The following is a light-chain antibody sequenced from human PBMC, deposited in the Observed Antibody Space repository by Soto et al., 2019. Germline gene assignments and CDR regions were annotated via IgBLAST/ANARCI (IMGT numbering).Light chain of an antibody. J-gene: IGKJ1*01. V-gene: IGKV2-28*01. Sequence: DIVMTQTPPSLPVNPGEPASISCRSSQSLLHSNEYNYLHWYLQKPGQSPQLLIYRVSNHLSGVPDRFSGSGSGSDFTLTISSLQPDDFATYYCQQYNSYSWTFGQGTKVDIK. CDR1: QSLLHSNEYNY. CDR2: RVS. CDR3: QQYNSYSWT.